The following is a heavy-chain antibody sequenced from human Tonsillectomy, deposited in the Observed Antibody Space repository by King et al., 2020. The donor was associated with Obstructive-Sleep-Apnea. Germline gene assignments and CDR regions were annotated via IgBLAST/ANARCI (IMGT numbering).Heavy chain of an antibody. CDR1: GYTLTELS. Sequence: QLVQSGAEVKKPGASVKLSCKVSGYTLTELSMHWVRQAPGKGLEWMGGFDPEDGETIYAQKFQGRVTMTGDKSTETAYMDLSSLRSGDTAVYYCATALYDSSGYYLYGMDVWGQGTTVTVSS. V-gene: IGHV1-24*01. CDR2: FDPEDGET. D-gene: IGHD3-22*01. J-gene: IGHJ6*02. CDR3: ATALYDSSGYYLYGMDV.